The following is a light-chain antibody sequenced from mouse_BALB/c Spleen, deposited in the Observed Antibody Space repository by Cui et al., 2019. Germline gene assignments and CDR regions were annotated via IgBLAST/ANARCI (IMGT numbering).Light chain of an antibody. CDR2: LAS. J-gene: IGKJ1*01. Sequence: IVLTQSPASLAVSLGQRATISCSASESVDSYGNSFMHWYQQKPGQPPKLLIYLASNLESGVPARFSGSGSRTDFTLTIDPVEADDAATYYCQQNNEDPPTFGGGTKLEIK. CDR1: ESVDSYGNSF. CDR3: QQNNEDPPT. V-gene: IGKV3-10*01.